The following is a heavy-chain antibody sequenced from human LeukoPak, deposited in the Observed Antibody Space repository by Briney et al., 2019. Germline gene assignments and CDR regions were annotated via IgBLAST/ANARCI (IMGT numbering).Heavy chain of an antibody. J-gene: IGHJ4*02. D-gene: IGHD6-13*01. CDR2: INPSGGST. Sequence: ASVKVSCKASGYAFTSYYMHWVRQAPGQGLEWMGIINPSGGSTSYAQKFQGRVTMTRDTSTSTVYMALSRLRSEDTAVYYCARSYSSSEDFDYWGQGTLVTVSS. CDR3: ARSYSSSEDFDY. V-gene: IGHV1-46*01. CDR1: GYAFTSYY.